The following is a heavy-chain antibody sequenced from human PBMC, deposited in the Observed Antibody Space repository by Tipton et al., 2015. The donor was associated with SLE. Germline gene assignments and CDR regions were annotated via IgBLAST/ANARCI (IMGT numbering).Heavy chain of an antibody. J-gene: IGHJ2*01. D-gene: IGHD3-10*01. CDR1: GFTLRSYE. CDR3: ARNHLNYCSADWSFEL. V-gene: IGHV3-48*03. CDR2: ISSTGSTK. Sequence: SLRLSCAASGFTLRSYEMTWVRQAPGKGLEWVSYISSTGSTKYYADSVKGRFTIYRDNAKNSLSLQVNSLRAEDTAVYYCARNHLNYCSADWSFELWGRGTLVTVSS.